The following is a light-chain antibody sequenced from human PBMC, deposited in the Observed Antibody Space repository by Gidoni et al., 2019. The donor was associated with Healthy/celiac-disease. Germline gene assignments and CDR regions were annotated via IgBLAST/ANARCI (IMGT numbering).Light chain of an antibody. CDR1: QSLLHSNGYNY. J-gene: IGKJ4*01. CDR2: LGS. CDR3: MQALQTLLT. Sequence: DIVMTQSPLSLPVTPGEPASISCRSSQSLLHSNGYNYLDWYLQKPGQSPQLLIYLGSNRASGVPDRFSGSGSGTGFTLKISRVEAEDVGVYYCMQALQTLLTFGGGTKLEIK. V-gene: IGKV2-28*01.